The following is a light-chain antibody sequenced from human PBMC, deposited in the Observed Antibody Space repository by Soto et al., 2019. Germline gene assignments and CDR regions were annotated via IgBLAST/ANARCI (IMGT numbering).Light chain of an antibody. J-gene: IGKJ3*01. V-gene: IGKV1-9*01. CDR1: QGISSY. Sequence: DIQLTQSPSFLSASVGDRVTITCRASQGISSYLAWYQQKPGKAPKLLIFAASTLQNGVPSRFSGSGSGTEFTLTISSLQPEDFAPYYRLNLNRDSPDTFGPGTKVDIK. CDR2: AAS. CDR3: LNLNRDSPDT.